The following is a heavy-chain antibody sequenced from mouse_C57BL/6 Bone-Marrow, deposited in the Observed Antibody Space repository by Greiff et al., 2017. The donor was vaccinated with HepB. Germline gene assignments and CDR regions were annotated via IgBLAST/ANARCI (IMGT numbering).Heavy chain of an antibody. Sequence: EVHLVESGPGLVKPSQSLSLTCSVTGYSITSGYYWNWIRQFPGNKLEWMGYISYDGSNNYNPSLKNRISITRDTSKNQFFLKLNSVTTEDTATYYCARGITTVVATRDWGQGTTLTVSS. J-gene: IGHJ2*01. CDR2: ISYDGSN. CDR1: GYSITSGYY. V-gene: IGHV3-6*01. CDR3: ARGITTVVATRD. D-gene: IGHD1-1*01.